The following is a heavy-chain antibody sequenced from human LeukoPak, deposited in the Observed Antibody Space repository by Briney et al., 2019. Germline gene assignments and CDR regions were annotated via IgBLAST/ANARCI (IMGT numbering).Heavy chain of an antibody. CDR2: ISGSGGST. J-gene: IGHJ5*02. Sequence: GGSLRLSCAASGFTFSSYAMSWVRQAPGKGLEWVSAISGSGGSTYYVVSVKGRFTISRDNSKNTLYLQMNSLRAEDTAVYYCAKRDYRGWFDPWGQGTLVTVSS. D-gene: IGHD4-11*01. V-gene: IGHV3-23*01. CDR1: GFTFSSYA. CDR3: AKRDYRGWFDP.